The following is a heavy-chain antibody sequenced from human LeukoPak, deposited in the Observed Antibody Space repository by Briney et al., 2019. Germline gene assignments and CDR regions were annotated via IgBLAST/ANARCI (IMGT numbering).Heavy chain of an antibody. CDR3: GRDEGGCVDM. D-gene: IGHD1-26*01. CDR2: IKQDGSEK. Sequence: PGGSLRLSCAASGFTFSSYWMAWVRQAPGKGPEWVANIKQDGSEKYYVDSVKGRFTISRDNAKNSLYLQINSLRTEDTTKNYCGRDEGGCVDMWGRGKMATVSS. J-gene: IGHJ3*02. CDR1: GFTFSSYW. V-gene: IGHV3-7*05.